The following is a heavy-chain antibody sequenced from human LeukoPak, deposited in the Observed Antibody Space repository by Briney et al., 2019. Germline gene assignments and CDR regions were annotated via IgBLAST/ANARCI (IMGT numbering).Heavy chain of an antibody. J-gene: IGHJ4*02. Sequence: KSSETLSLTCTVSGGSIGGNSYWSWIRQPPGKGPEWIGHISNSGSTYYSPSLSSRVTISLDTSKNQFSLKLRSATAADTAVYYCARGGASSIPLDYWGRGTLVTVSS. CDR2: ISNSGST. CDR3: ARGGASSIPLDY. V-gene: IGHV4-61*01. D-gene: IGHD1-26*01. CDR1: GGSIGGNSY.